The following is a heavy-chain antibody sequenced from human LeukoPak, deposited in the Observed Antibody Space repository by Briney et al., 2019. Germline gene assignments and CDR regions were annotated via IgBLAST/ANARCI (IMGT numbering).Heavy chain of an antibody. Sequence: GGSLRLSCAASGFTFDDYAMHWVRQAPGKGPEWVSLINGDGGSTYYTDSVKGRFTISRDNSKNSLYLQMNSLRTEDTALYYCAKEYYDFWSGYFHYGMDVWGQGTTVTVSS. CDR2: INGDGGST. CDR1: GFTFDDYA. J-gene: IGHJ6*02. CDR3: AKEYYDFWSGYFHYGMDV. V-gene: IGHV3-43*02. D-gene: IGHD3-3*01.